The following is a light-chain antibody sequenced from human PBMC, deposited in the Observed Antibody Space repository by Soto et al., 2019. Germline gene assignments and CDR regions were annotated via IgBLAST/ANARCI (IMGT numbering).Light chain of an antibody. CDR1: QGIRTY. J-gene: IGKJ1*01. V-gene: IGKV1-9*01. CDR2: GAS. Sequence: DIQLTQSPSFLSASVGDRDTITCRASQGIRTYLAWYQQKPGKAPNLLIFGASTLQSGVPSRFSGSGSGTEFTLTISSLQPEDFATYYCQQLDSYPETFGQGTKLEIK. CDR3: QQLDSYPET.